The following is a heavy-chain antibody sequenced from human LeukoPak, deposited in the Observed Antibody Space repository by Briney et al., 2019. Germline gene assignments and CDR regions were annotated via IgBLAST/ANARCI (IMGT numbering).Heavy chain of an antibody. J-gene: IGHJ6*02. D-gene: IGHD3-16*01. CDR1: GFTFSDYY. CDR2: ISSSGSTI. Sequence: GGSLRLSCAASGFTFSDYYISWIRQAPGKGLEWVSYISSSGSTIYYADSVKGRFTISRDNAKNSLYLQMNSLRAEDTAVYYCVASRGSSHYYGMDVWGQGTTVTVSS. CDR3: VASRGSSHYYGMDV. V-gene: IGHV3-11*01.